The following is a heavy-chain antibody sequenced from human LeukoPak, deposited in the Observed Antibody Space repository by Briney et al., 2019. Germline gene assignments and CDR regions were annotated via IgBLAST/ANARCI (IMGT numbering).Heavy chain of an antibody. CDR1: GFTFINYA. CDR2: ILPDGVTK. D-gene: IGHD2-15*01. Sequence: GGSLRLSCAASGFTFINYAMHRVRQAPGKGLEWVAIILPDGVTKFYADAVKGRFNISRDNSRNTMYLQMNSLTSEDTAVYYCAKDAGEGTTPVYWGQGTLVTVSS. CDR3: AKDAGEGTTPVY. V-gene: IGHV3-30-3*01. J-gene: IGHJ4*02.